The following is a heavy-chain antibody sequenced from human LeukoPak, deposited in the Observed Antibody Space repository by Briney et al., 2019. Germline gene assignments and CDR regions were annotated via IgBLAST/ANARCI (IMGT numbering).Heavy chain of an antibody. CDR3: ARVVGGAYYYYYYMDV. V-gene: IGHV1-18*01. J-gene: IGHJ6*03. CDR1: GYTFTSYG. Sequence: GASVKVSCKASGYTFTSYGISWVRQAPGQGLEWMGWISAYNGNTNSAQKLQGRVTMTTDTSTSTAYMELRSLRSDDTAVYYCARVVGGAYYYYYYMDVWGKGTTVTVSS. D-gene: IGHD3-16*01. CDR2: ISAYNGNT.